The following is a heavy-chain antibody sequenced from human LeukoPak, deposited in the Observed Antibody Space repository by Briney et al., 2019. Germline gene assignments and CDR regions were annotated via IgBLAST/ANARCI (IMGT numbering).Heavy chain of an antibody. V-gene: IGHV3-23*01. CDR3: AKVKYSSGWYRSYYYYGMDV. Sequence: GGSLRLSCAASGFTFSSYAMSWVRQAPGKGLEWVSAISGSGGSTYYADSVKGRFTISRDNSKNTLYLQMTSLRAEDTAVYYCAKVKYSSGWYRSYYYYGMDVWGQGTTVTVSS. CDR2: ISGSGGST. CDR1: GFTFSSYA. D-gene: IGHD6-19*01. J-gene: IGHJ6*02.